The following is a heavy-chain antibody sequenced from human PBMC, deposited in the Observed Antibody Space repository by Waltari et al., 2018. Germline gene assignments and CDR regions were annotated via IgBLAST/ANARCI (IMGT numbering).Heavy chain of an antibody. CDR1: GGSISSYY. V-gene: IGHV4-59*01. CDR3: ARSDGSNYDKGVYFDY. Sequence: QVQLQESGPGLVKPSETLSLTCTVSGGSISSYYWSCIRQPPGKGLEWIGYIYYSGSTNYNPSLKSRVTISVDTSKNQFSLKLSSVTAADTAVYYCARSDGSNYDKGVYFDYWGQGTLVTVSS. CDR2: IYYSGST. J-gene: IGHJ4*02. D-gene: IGHD4-4*01.